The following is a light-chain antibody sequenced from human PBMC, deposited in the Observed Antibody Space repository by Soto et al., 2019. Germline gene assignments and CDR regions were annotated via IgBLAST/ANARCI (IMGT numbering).Light chain of an antibody. CDR2: GAS. CDR3: QQYSRSPVT. J-gene: IGKJ3*01. Sequence: EIVLTQSPGTLSLSPGERVTLSCRASQSVNSSYLAWYQHKPGQAPRLLIYGASTRATGIPDRFSGSGSGTDFTLTIARLEPGDFAVYYCQQYSRSPVTFGPGTKVDIK. V-gene: IGKV3-20*01. CDR1: QSVNSSY.